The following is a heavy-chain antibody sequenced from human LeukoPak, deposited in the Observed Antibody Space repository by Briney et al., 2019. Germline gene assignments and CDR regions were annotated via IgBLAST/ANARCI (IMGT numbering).Heavy chain of an antibody. CDR1: GFTFSSYA. D-gene: IGHD3-10*01. V-gene: IGHV3-30*04. CDR3: ARDRLLWFGELLFKGGAFDI. Sequence: PGGSLRLSCAASGFTFSSYAMHWVRQAPGKGLEWVAVISYDGSNKYYADSVKGRFTISRDNSKNTLYLQMNSLRAEDTAVYYCARDRLLWFGELLFKGGAFDIWGQGTMVTVSS. J-gene: IGHJ3*02. CDR2: ISYDGSNK.